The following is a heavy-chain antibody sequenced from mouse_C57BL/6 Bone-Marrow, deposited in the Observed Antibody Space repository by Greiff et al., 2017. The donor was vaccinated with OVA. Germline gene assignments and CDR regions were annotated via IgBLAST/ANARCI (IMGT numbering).Heavy chain of an antibody. Sequence: QVQLKQPGAELVKPGASVKVSCKASGYTFTSYWMHWVKQRPGQGLEWIGRIHPSDSDTNYNQKFKGKATLTVDKSSSTAYMQLSSLTSEDSAVYYCTISLYGSSYDYWGQGTTLTVSS. CDR3: TISLYGSSYDY. V-gene: IGHV1-74*01. D-gene: IGHD1-1*01. CDR1: GYTFTSYW. J-gene: IGHJ2*01. CDR2: IHPSDSDT.